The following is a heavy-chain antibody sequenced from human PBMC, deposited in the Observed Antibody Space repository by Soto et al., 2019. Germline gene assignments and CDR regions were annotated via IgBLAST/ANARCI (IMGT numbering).Heavy chain of an antibody. V-gene: IGHV4-39*01. Sequence: PSETLSLTCTVSGGSISSSSYFWGWIRQPPGKGLEWIGSIYYSGSTYYNPSLKSRVTISVDTSKNQFSLKLTSVTAADTAVYYCESARSETPLRGVVAYWGQGTLVTVSS. CDR1: GGSISSSSYF. CDR2: IYYSGST. CDR3: ESARSETPLRGVVAY. D-gene: IGHD3-10*01. J-gene: IGHJ4*02.